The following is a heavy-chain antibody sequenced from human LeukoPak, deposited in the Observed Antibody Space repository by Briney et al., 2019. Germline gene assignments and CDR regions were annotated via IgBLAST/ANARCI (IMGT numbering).Heavy chain of an antibody. CDR2: IYYSGST. Sequence: SETLSLTCTVSGGSISSYYWSWNRQPPGKGLEWIGYIYYSGSTNYNPSLKSRVTISVDTSKNQFSLKLSSVTAADTAVYYCARDRGYSGSSLREAFDIWGQGTMVTVSS. V-gene: IGHV4-59*01. CDR1: GGSISSYY. J-gene: IGHJ3*02. D-gene: IGHD1-26*01. CDR3: ARDRGYSGSSLREAFDI.